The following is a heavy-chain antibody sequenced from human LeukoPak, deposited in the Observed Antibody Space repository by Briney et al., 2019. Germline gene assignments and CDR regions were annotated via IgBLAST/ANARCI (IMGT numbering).Heavy chain of an antibody. CDR3: ARRARAEADTSPDNWIDP. J-gene: IGHJ5*02. Sequence: SEALSLTCSVSGGSIHNYFCTWLRQPPGRGLEWIGHVYYTGSTRYNPSLKSRVFISIDTSMNQFSLKLSSVTAADTAVYYCARRARAEADTSPDNWIDPWGQGTLVTVSS. CDR2: VYYTGST. V-gene: IGHV4-59*08. CDR1: GGSIHNYF. D-gene: IGHD6-13*01.